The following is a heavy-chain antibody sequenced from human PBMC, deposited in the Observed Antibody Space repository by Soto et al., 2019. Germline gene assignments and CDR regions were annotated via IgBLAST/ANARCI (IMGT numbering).Heavy chain of an antibody. Sequence: PGGSLRLSCAASGLTFSSYSMNWVRQAPGKGLEWVSSISSSGSNKYYADSVKGRFTISRDNSKNTLYLQMNSLRAEDTAVYYCAKEYYYGSGSLYYYYYYMDVWGKGTTVTVSS. CDR3: AKEYYYGSGSLYYYYYYMDV. D-gene: IGHD3-10*01. V-gene: IGHV3-21*01. CDR1: GLTFSSYS. J-gene: IGHJ6*03. CDR2: ISSSGSNK.